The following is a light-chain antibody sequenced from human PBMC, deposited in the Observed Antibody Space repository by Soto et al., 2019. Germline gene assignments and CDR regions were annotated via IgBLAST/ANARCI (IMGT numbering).Light chain of an antibody. CDR1: SGTIASNY. Sequence: NFMLTQPHSVSESPGKTVTISCTRSSGTIASNYVQWYQQRPGSAPTMMIYEDNQRPSGVPDRFSGSIDSSSNSASLTISGLKTEDEADYYCQSYDNNNQVFGGGTKVTVL. CDR2: EDN. V-gene: IGLV6-57*04. J-gene: IGLJ2*01. CDR3: QSYDNNNQV.